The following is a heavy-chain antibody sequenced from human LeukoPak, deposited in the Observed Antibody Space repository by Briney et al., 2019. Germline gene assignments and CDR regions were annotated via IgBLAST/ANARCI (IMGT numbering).Heavy chain of an antibody. D-gene: IGHD3-9*01. V-gene: IGHV1-2*02. CDR3: ARGTLRYFDPADY. J-gene: IGHJ4*02. CDR2: INPNSGGT. CDR1: GYTFTGYY. Sequence: ASVKVSCKASGYTFTGYYMHWVRQAPGKGLEWMGWINPNSGGTNYAQKFQGRVTMTRDTSISTAYMELSRLRSDDTAVYYCARGTLRYFDPADYWGQGTLVTVSS.